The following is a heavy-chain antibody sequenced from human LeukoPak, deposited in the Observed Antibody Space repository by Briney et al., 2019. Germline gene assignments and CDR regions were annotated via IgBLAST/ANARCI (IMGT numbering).Heavy chain of an antibody. J-gene: IGHJ5*02. CDR3: ARDRTPLYSSSWYRASEGTNWFDP. V-gene: IGHV4-34*01. CDR1: GGSFSSYY. CDR2: INHSGST. D-gene: IGHD6-13*01. Sequence: SGTLSLTCAVYGGSFSSYYWSWIRQPPGKGLEWIGEINHSGSTNYNPSLKSRVTISVDTSKNQFSLKLSSVTAADTAVYYCARDRTPLYSSSWYRASEGTNWFDPWGQGTLVTVSS.